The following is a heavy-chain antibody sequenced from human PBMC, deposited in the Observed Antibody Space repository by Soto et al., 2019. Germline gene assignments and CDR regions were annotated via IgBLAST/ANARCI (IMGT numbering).Heavy chain of an antibody. J-gene: IGHJ4*02. CDR3: AREGFDHRPDY. Sequence: QVQLQESGPGLVKPSETLSLTCAVSGDSISSPNWWSWYRQTPGKGLELIGEMFASGSSNYNPSLNGRVTISLDTSKNHFSLKLSSLTAADTAIYYCAREGFDHRPDYWGQGIPVTVSS. CDR1: GDSISSPNW. V-gene: IGHV4-4*02. CDR2: MFASGSS.